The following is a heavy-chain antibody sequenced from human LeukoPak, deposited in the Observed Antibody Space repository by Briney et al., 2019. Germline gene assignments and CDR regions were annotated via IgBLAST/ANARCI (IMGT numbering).Heavy chain of an antibody. CDR3: AKKENILTGYYDH. CDR1: GFTFSSYT. J-gene: IGHJ5*02. V-gene: IGHV3-21*01. Sequence: GGSLRLSCAASGFTFSSYTMNWVRQAPGKGLEWVSSISSDSNYIYYADSVKGRFTISRDNAWNSLYLQMNSLRAEDTAVYYCAKKENILTGYYDHWGQGTLVTVSS. CDR2: ISSDSNYI. D-gene: IGHD3-9*01.